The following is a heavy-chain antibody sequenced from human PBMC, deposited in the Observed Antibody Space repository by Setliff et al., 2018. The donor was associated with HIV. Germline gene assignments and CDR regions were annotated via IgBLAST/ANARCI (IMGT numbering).Heavy chain of an antibody. CDR2: IYYSGDT. CDR3: AKGGTSGWYSVLYFQH. J-gene: IGHJ1*01. CDR1: GGSISGDY. V-gene: IGHV4-39*07. D-gene: IGHD6-19*01. Sequence: PSETLSLTCTVSGGSISGDYWGWIRQPPGRGLEWIGSIYYSGDTHYNPSLKSRVTISVDTSKNQFSLKLNSLTAADTAVYYCAKGGTSGWYSVLYFQHWGQGTLVTVSS.